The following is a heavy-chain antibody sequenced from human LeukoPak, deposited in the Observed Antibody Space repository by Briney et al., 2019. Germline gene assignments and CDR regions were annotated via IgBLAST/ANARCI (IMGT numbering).Heavy chain of an antibody. CDR3: AKLPYCSSTSCIDY. V-gene: IGHV3-53*01. D-gene: IGHD2-2*01. CDR2: IYSGGST. J-gene: IGHJ4*02. CDR1: GFIFSSYW. Sequence: GGSLRLSCAASGFIFSSYWMSWVRQAPGKGLEWVSVIYSGGSTYYADSVKGRFAISRDNSKNTLYLQMSSLRAEDTAVYYCAKLPYCSSTSCIDYWGQGTLVTVSS.